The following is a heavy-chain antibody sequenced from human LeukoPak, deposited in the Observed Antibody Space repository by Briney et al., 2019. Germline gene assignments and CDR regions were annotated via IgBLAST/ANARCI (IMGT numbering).Heavy chain of an antibody. CDR2: IYTSGTT. Sequence: SETLSLTCSVSGGSISSFYCNWMRQPAGKGLEWIGRIYTSGTTTYNPSLKSRVTISVDTSKNQFSLKLSSVTAADTAVYYCARANRVTAFDYWGQGTLVTVSS. CDR3: ARANRVTAFDY. D-gene: IGHD1-14*01. CDR1: GGSISSFY. J-gene: IGHJ4*02. V-gene: IGHV4-4*07.